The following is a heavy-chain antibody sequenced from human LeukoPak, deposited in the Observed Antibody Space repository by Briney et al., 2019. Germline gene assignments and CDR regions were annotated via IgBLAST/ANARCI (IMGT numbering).Heavy chain of an antibody. CDR2: MSNDGSYT. CDR1: GFTFSAYW. CDR3: ARDNWGSFDY. V-gene: IGHV3-74*01. J-gene: IGHJ4*02. D-gene: IGHD7-27*01. Sequence: GGSLRLSCEGSGFTFSAYWMGWVRQAPGQGLEYVSHMSNDGSYTVYADSVKGRFTISRENAKNTVYLQMNSLRAEDTAVYYCARDNWGSFDYWGQGVLITVSS.